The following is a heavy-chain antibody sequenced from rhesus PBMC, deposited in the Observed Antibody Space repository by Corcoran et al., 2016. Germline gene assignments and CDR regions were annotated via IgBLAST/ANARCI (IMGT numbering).Heavy chain of an antibody. J-gene: IGHJ4*01. Sequence: EVQLVESGGGLVQPGGSLRLSCVASGFTFSDHHMDWVRQATGQGREWVSSISQPSGSNTYYLDPVKGRFTISRDNAKNTLYLQMNSLRAEDTAVYYCAKASWDTWEYSFDYWGQGVLVTVSS. CDR2: ISQPSGSNT. D-gene: IGHD2-21*01. CDR1: GFTFSDHH. CDR3: AKASWDTWEYSFDY. V-gene: IGHV3-110*01.